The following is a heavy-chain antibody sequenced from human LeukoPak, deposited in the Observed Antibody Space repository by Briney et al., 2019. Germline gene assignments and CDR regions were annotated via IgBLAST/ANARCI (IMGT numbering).Heavy chain of an antibody. CDR3: ARMPYDSSGYGPLDY. J-gene: IGHJ4*02. D-gene: IGHD3-22*01. V-gene: IGHV1-69*13. CDR1: GGTFSSYA. CDR2: IIPIFGTA. Sequence: PVKVSCKASGGTFSSYAISWVRPAPGQGLEWMGGIIPIFGTANYAQKFQGRVTITADESTSTAYMELSSLRSGDTAVYYCARMPYDSSGYGPLDYWGQGTLVTVSS.